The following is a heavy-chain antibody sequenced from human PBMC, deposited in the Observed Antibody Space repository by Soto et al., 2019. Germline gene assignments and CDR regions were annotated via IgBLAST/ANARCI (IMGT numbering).Heavy chain of an antibody. D-gene: IGHD3-22*01. V-gene: IGHV1-69*01. CDR2: IIPIFGTA. CDR1: GGTFSSYA. Sequence: QVQLVQSGAEVKKPGSSVKVSCKASGGTFSSYAISWVRQAPGQGLEWMGGIIPIFGTANYAQKFQGRVTITADESTSTAYMELSSLRSEDTAVYYCARGTDYYDSSGYPLVGIWGQGTMVTVSS. J-gene: IGHJ3*02. CDR3: ARGTDYYDSSGYPLVGI.